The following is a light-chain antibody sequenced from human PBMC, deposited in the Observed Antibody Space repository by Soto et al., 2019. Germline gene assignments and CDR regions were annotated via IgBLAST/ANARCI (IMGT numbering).Light chain of an antibody. CDR2: AAS. V-gene: IGKV1-17*01. CDR3: QQFHNWPPIT. J-gene: IGKJ5*01. CDR1: RDVGSD. Sequence: QMTQSPSSLSASVGEKIIITCRASRDVGSDVSWYQQKPGQAPKLLIYAASNLYTGVPPRFSGSRSGTEFTLTISSLQSEDFAVYYCQQFHNWPPITFGQGTRLEIK.